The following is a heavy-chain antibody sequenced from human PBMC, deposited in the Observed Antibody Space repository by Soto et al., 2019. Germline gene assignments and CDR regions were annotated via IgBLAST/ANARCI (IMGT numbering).Heavy chain of an antibody. V-gene: IGHV1-2*04. CDR3: ARCLYKDYGGNSEFYY. CDR1: GGTFSSYT. D-gene: IGHD4-17*01. CDR2: INPNSGGT. Sequence: ASVKVSCKASGGTFSSYTISWVRQAPGQGLEWMGWINPNSGGTNYAQKFQGWVTMTRDTSISTAYMELSRLRSDDTAVYYCARCLYKDYGGNSEFYYWGQGTLVPVSS. J-gene: IGHJ4*02.